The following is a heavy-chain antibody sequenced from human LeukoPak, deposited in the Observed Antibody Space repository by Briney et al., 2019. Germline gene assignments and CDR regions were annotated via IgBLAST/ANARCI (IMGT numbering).Heavy chain of an antibody. D-gene: IGHD7-27*01. CDR3: ARAGPHYYMDV. CDR1: GFTFSSYS. Sequence: GGSLRLSCAASGFTFSSYSMNWVRQAPGKGLEWVSSIRSSSSYIYYADSVKGRFTISRDNAKNSLYLQMNSLRAEDTAVYYCARAGPHYYMDVWGKGTTVTVSS. CDR2: IRSSSSYI. J-gene: IGHJ6*03. V-gene: IGHV3-21*01.